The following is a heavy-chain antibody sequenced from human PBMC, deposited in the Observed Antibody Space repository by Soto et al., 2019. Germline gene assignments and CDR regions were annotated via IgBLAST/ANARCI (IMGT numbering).Heavy chain of an antibody. CDR2: IYYSGST. J-gene: IGHJ4*02. D-gene: IGHD6-13*01. CDR1: GGSISSGDYY. CDR3: ARARATIAAAAIFDC. V-gene: IGHV4-30-4*01. Sequence: PSETLSLTCTVSGGSISSGDYYWSWIRQPPGKGLEWIGYIYYSGSTYYNPSLKSRVTISVDTSKNQFSLKLTSVTAADTALFYCARARATIAAAAIFDCWGQGTLVTVSS.